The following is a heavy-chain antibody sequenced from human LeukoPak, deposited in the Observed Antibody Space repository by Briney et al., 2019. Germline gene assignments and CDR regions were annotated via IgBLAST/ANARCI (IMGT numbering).Heavy chain of an antibody. J-gene: IGHJ6*03. CDR1: GYSFTTYW. CDR3: ATSRPYMDV. V-gene: IGHV5-51*01. Sequence: GESLKISCQGSGYSFTTYWIGWVRQMPGKGLEWMGLIYPGDSNTRYSPSFQGQVTISADKSISTAYLQWRSLKASDTAMYYCATSRPYMDVWGKGTTVTVSS. CDR2: IYPGDSNT.